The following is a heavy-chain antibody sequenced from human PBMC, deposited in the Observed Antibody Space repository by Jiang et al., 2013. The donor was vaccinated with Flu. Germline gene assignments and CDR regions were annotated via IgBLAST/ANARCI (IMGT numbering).Heavy chain of an antibody. CDR2: INPNSGGT. Sequence: QLVESGAEVKKPGASVKVSCKASGYTFTGYYMHWVRQAPGQGLEWMGWINPNSGGTNYAQKFQGWVTMTRDTSISTAYMELSRLRSDDTAVYYCARGSDILTGYYIILGFDYWGQGTLVTVSS. V-gene: IGHV1-2*04. CDR3: ARGSDILTGYYIILGFDY. J-gene: IGHJ4*02. D-gene: IGHD3-9*01. CDR1: GYTFTGYY.